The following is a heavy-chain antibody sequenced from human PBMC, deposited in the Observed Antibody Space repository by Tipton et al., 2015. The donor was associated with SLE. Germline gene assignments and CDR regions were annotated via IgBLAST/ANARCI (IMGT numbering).Heavy chain of an antibody. J-gene: IGHJ6*03. V-gene: IGHV3-33*01. CDR3: ARSRGGLVVSHFMDV. CDR2: IWYDGSNK. Sequence: SLRLSCAASGFTFRAYGTHWVRQAPGKGLEWVAFIWYDGSNKYYADSVKGRFTVSKDISKNTLSLQMNSLRVDDTAVYYCARSRGGLVVSHFMDVWGKGTTVTVSS. CDR1: GFTFRAYG. D-gene: IGHD2-8*02.